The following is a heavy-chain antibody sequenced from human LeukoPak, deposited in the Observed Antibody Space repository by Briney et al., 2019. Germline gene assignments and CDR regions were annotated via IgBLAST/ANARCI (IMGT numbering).Heavy chain of an antibody. Sequence: GASVKVSCKASGYTFASYYMHWVRQAPGQGLEWMGIINPSGGSTSYAQKFQGRVTMTTDTSTSTAYMELRSLRSDDTAVYYCARVGGSSWSQRVYYYYMDVWGKGTTVTVSS. V-gene: IGHV1-46*01. CDR1: GYTFASYY. CDR2: INPSGGST. J-gene: IGHJ6*03. CDR3: ARVGGSSWSQRVYYYYMDV. D-gene: IGHD6-13*01.